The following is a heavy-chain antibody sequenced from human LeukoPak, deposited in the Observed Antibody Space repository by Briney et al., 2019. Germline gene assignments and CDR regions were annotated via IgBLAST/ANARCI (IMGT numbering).Heavy chain of an antibody. D-gene: IGHD3-22*01. J-gene: IGHJ3*02. CDR2: IYPGDSDT. CDR3: ATAFQDSSGYPENDAFDI. Sequence: GESLKISRKGSGYSFTSYWIGWVRQMPGKGLEWMGIIYPGDSDTGYSPSFQGQVTISADKSISTAYLQWSSLKASDTAMYYCATAFQDSSGYPENDAFDIWGQGTMVTVSS. V-gene: IGHV5-51*01. CDR1: GYSFTSYW.